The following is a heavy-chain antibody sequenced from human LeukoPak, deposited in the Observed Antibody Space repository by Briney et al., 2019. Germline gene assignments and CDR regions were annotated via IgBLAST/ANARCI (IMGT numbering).Heavy chain of an antibody. V-gene: IGHV1-69*04. CDR2: IIPILGIA. Sequence: GASVKVSCKASGYTFTSYGISWVRQAPGQGLEWMGRIIPILGIANYAQKFQGRVTITADKSTSTAYMELSSLRSEDTAVYYCARAGPGYCSGGSCYFDYWGQGTLVTVSS. J-gene: IGHJ4*02. CDR1: GYTFTSYG. D-gene: IGHD2-15*01. CDR3: ARAGPGYCSGGSCYFDY.